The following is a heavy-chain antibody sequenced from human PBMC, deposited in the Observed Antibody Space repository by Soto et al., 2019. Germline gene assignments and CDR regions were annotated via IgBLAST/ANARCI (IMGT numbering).Heavy chain of an antibody. J-gene: IGHJ4*02. D-gene: IGHD6-13*01. CDR2: IYYSGST. Sequence: TSETLSLTCTVSGGSISSGGYYWSWIRQHPGKGLEWIGYIYYSGSTYYNPSLKSRVTISVDTSKNQFSLKLSSVTAADTAVYYCARVYSSSWYVPYWGQGTLVTVSS. V-gene: IGHV4-31*03. CDR3: ARVYSSSWYVPY. CDR1: GGSISSGGYY.